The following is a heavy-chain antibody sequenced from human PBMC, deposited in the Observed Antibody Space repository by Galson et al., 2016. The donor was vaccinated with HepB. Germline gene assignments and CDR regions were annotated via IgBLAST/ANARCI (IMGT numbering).Heavy chain of an antibody. J-gene: IGHJ3*01. Sequence: SVKVSCKASGYTFTNHYINWVRQATGHGPEWMGWMDTTTYKTGYAQKFQGRFTMTKNTSLGTAYMELSSLRSGDTAVYYCARGHWNARDAFDVWGQGTMVTVS. CDR3: ARGHWNARDAFDV. V-gene: IGHV1-8*01. CDR1: GYTFTNHY. CDR2: MDTTTYKT. D-gene: IGHD1-1*01.